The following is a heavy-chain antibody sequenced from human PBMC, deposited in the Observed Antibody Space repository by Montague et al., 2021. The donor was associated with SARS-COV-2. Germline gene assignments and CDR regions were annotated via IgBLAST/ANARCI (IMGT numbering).Heavy chain of an antibody. CDR2: IYYSYRGST. CDR1: GGSISSGGYY. CDR3: SRVWGGSGGLDY. Sequence: TLSLTCTVSGGSISSGGYYWSWIRQHPGKGLERIGYIYYSYRGSTYYNPSLKSRVTISVDTSKNQFSLKLSSVSAADTAVYYCSRVWGGSGGLDYWGQGTMVTVSS. V-gene: IGHV4-31*03. D-gene: IGHD3-3*01. J-gene: IGHJ4*02.